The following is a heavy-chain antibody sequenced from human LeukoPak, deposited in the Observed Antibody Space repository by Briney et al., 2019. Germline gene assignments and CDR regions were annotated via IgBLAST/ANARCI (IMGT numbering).Heavy chain of an antibody. CDR2: IYTNGRT. J-gene: IGHJ3*02. CDR1: GGPVSLYY. D-gene: IGHD6-13*01. V-gene: IGHV4-4*07. Sequence: TSETLSLTCTVSGGPVSLYYWSWVRQPAGKGLEWIGRIYTNGRTHYNPSLTRRVTMSTDTSKNQFSLKLNSVTAADTAMYYCTRDRGPSRQQLVEDAFDIWGQGTMVTVSP. CDR3: TRDRGPSRQQLVEDAFDI.